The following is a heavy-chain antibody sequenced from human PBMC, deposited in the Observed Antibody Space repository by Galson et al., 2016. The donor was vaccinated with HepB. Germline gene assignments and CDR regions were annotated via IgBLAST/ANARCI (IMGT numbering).Heavy chain of an antibody. CDR3: AKGTTRLGDN. CDR2: IGGSGGSA. J-gene: IGHJ4*02. D-gene: IGHD4-11*01. V-gene: IGHV3-23*01. CDR1: GFTLNGLA. Sequence: SLRLSCAASGFTLNGLAVHWVRQAPGKGLEWVSGIGGSGGSAYYADSVKGRFTISRDNSKNMLYLQMNSLRAEDSALYYCAKGTTRLGDNWGQGILVTVSS.